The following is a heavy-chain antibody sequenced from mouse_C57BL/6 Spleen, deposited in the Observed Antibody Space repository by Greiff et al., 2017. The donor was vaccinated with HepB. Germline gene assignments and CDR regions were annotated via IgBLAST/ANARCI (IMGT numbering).Heavy chain of an antibody. D-gene: IGHD2-5*01. J-gene: IGHJ4*01. V-gene: IGHV1-80*01. CDR2: IYPGDGDT. Sequence: VKLQESGAELVKPGASVKISCKASGYAFSSYWMNWVKQRPGKGLEWIGQIYPGDGDTNYNGKFKGKATLTADKSSSTAYMQLSSLTSEDSAVYFCAETYYSNYGYAMDYWGQGTSVTVSS. CDR1: GYAFSSYW. CDR3: AETYYSNYGYAMDY.